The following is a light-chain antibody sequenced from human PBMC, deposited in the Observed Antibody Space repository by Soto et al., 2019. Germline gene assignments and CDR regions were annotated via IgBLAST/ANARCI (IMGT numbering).Light chain of an antibody. Sequence: DIRMTQSPASLSASVGDRVTVTCRASQNIDKYLHWYQQKPGKAPNLLIFSASILQSGVPSRFIGSGSGTEFTLTISGPQPEDFATYYCQQTYSNSVTFGQGTKVDI. J-gene: IGKJ1*01. V-gene: IGKV1-39*01. CDR1: QNIDKY. CDR3: QQTYSNSVT. CDR2: SAS.